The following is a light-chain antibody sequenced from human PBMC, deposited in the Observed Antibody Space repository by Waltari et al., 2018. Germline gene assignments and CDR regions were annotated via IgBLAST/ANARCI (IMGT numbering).Light chain of an antibody. CDR2: KNN. CDR1: GSNIGSNY. CDR3: GVWDDTLRFV. Sequence: QSVLTQPPSASGTHGQRVTIPCSGSGSNIGSNYVYWYQHLPGIAPKLLVYKNNHGPSGVPDRFSDSKACTSPSLAISVLRYEDEAVYYCGVWDDTLRFVFGGGTMLTVL. V-gene: IGLV1-47*01. J-gene: IGLJ2*01.